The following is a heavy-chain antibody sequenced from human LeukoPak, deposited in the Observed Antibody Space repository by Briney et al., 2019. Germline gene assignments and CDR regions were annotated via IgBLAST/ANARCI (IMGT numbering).Heavy chain of an antibody. CDR2: IYTSGSI. J-gene: IGHJ6*02. V-gene: IGHV4-4*07. CDR3: ARDALLFSTPYYYYGMDV. Sequence: KPSETLSLTCTVSGGSISSYYWSWIRQPAGKGLEWIGRIYTSGSINYNPSLKSRVTMSVDTSKNQFSLKLSSVTAADTAVYYCARDALLFSTPYYYYGMDVWGQGTTVTVSS. CDR1: GGSISSYY. D-gene: IGHD1-26*01.